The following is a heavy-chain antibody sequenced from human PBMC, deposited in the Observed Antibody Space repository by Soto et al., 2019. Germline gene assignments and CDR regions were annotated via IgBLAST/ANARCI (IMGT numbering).Heavy chain of an antibody. J-gene: IGHJ5*02. V-gene: IGHV1-69*13. Sequence: GASVKVSCKASGGTFSSYAVSWVRQAPGQGLEWMGVIIPLLNTPKYVQKFQGRVTITADASATTAYMELSSLRSEDTAVYYCARDSSSWPFDPWGQGTLVTVSS. CDR1: GGTFSSYA. D-gene: IGHD6-13*01. CDR3: ARDSSSWPFDP. CDR2: IIPLLNTP.